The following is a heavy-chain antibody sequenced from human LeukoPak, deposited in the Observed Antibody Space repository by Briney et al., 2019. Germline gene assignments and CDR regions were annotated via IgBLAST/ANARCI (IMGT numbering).Heavy chain of an antibody. CDR1: GVSITHY. J-gene: IGHJ4*02. CDR2: FYYSGNT. CDR3: ARGPRVVPAAISRFTNFDY. Sequence: SETLSLTCTVSGVSITHYWGWIRQPPGKGLEWIGSFYYSGNTYYNPSLKSRVTISVDTSKNQFSLKLSSVTAADTAVYYCARGPRVVPAAISRFTNFDYWGKGTLVTVSS. D-gene: IGHD2-2*02. V-gene: IGHV4-39*07.